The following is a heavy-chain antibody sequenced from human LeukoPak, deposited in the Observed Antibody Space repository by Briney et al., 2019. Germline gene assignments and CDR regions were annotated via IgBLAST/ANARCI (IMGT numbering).Heavy chain of an antibody. CDR2: ISYDGSNK. D-gene: IGHD4-23*01. CDR3: AKLGGNVGF. J-gene: IGHJ4*02. Sequence: GGSLRLSCAASGFTFSSYAMHWVRQAPGKGLEWVAVISYDGSNKYYADSVKGRFTISRDNSKNTLYLQMNSLRAEDTAVYYCAKLGGNVGFWGQGTLVTVSS. V-gene: IGHV3-30*04. CDR1: GFTFSSYA.